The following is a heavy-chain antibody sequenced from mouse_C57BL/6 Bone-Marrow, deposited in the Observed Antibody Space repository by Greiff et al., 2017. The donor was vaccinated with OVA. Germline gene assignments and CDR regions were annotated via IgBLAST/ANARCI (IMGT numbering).Heavy chain of an antibody. Sequence: VQLQQSGAELVKPGASVKISCKASGYAFSSYWMNWVKQRPGKGLEWIGQIYPGDGDTNYNGKFKGKATLTADKSSSTAYMQLSSLTSEDSAVYFCARRDYYGSYYFDYWGQGTTLTVSS. J-gene: IGHJ2*01. D-gene: IGHD1-1*01. CDR2: IYPGDGDT. V-gene: IGHV1-80*01. CDR1: GYAFSSYW. CDR3: ARRDYYGSYYFDY.